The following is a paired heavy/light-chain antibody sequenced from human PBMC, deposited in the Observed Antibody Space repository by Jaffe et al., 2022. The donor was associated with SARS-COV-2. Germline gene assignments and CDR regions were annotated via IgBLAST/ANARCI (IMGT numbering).Heavy chain of an antibody. CDR2: INPGDSDT. J-gene: IGHJ4*02. CDR1: GYSFTSYW. CDR3: ARQGPTVTLDY. V-gene: IGHV5-51*01. D-gene: IGHD4-17*01. Sequence: EIRLVQSGAEVKKPGESLKISCRGSGYSFTSYWIGWVRQMPGKGLEWMGIINPGDSDTRYSPSFQGQVTISADKSISTAYLQWSSLKASDTAIYYCARQGPTVTLDYWGQGTLVTVSP.
Light chain of an antibody. CDR2: WAS. Sequence: DIVMTQSPDSLAVSLGERATINCKSTQSVLYSSSNKNYLAWYQQKPGQPPILLISWASTRESGVPDRFSGSGSGTDFTLTISSLQAEDVADYYCQQYYSPPYTFGQGTHLEIK. V-gene: IGKV4-1*01. CDR1: QSVLYSSSNKNY. CDR3: QQYYSPPYT. J-gene: IGKJ2*01.